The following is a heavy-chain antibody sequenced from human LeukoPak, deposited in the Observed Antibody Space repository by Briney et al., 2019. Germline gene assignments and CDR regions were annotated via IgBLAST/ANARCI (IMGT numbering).Heavy chain of an antibody. CDR3: AKGSRGWYGGS. CDR1: GFTFRNYG. D-gene: IGHD6-19*01. Sequence: GGTLRLSCAASGFTFRNYGMSWVRQAPGKGLEWVSSVTGSGSSTYYADSVKGRFTISRDNSKNTLYVEMNSLRAEDTAVYYCAKGSRGWYGGSWGQGTLVTVSS. CDR2: VTGSGSST. V-gene: IGHV3-23*01. J-gene: IGHJ5*02.